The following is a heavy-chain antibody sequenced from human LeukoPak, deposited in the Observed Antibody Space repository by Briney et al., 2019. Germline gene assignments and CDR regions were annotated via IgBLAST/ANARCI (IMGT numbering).Heavy chain of an antibody. D-gene: IGHD3-22*01. CDR3: ARDPFDRYYYDSTDY. CDR1: GFTVSSNY. J-gene: IGHJ4*02. V-gene: IGHV3-66*01. Sequence: PGGSLRLSCAASGFTVSSNYMSWVSQAPGKGLEWVSVIYSGGSTYYADSVKGRFTISRDNSKHTLYLQMNSLRAEDTAVYYCARDPFDRYYYDSTDYWGQGTLVTVSS. CDR2: IYSGGST.